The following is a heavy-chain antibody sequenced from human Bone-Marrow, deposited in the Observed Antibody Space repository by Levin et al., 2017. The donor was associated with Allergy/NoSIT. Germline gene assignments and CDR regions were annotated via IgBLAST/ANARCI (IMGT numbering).Heavy chain of an antibody. Sequence: ASVKVSCKTSGYTFSSHYIHWVRQAPGQGPEWMGIINSNTGGTQYAQKFQGRITMTRDKSTTTVYMELSSLTSGDTAVYYCARDSGVPATYTWGPYFDYWGQGTLVTVSS. D-gene: IGHD2-15*01. V-gene: IGHV1-46*01. J-gene: IGHJ4*02. CDR3: ARDSGVPATYTWGPYFDY. CDR2: INSNTGGT. CDR1: GYTFSSHY.